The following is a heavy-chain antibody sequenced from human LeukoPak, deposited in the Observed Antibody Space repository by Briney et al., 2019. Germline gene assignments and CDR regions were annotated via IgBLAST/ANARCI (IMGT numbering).Heavy chain of an antibody. CDR1: GDSINNYF. V-gene: IGHV4-4*07. Sequence: PSETLSLTCIVSGDSINNYFWTWIRQPAGKGLEWIGRIYSSGTTNYNPSLKSRLIMSVDTSKNQFSLNLSSVTAADTAVYYCARDANARAWDYWGQGILVTVSS. D-gene: IGHD1-1*01. CDR3: ARDANARAWDY. J-gene: IGHJ4*02. CDR2: IYSSGTT.